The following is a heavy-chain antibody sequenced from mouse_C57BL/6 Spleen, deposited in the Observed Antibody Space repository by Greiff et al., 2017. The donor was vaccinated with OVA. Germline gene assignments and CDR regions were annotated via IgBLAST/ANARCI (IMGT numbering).Heavy chain of an antibody. V-gene: IGHV1-54*01. CDR1: GYAFTNYL. Sequence: VQLQQSGAELVRPGTSVKVSCKASGYAFTNYLIEWVKQRPGQGLEWIGVINPGSGGTNYNEKFKGKATLTADKSSSTAYMQLSSLTSEDSAVYFCAFYYYGSSYYFDYWGQGTTLTVSS. CDR2: INPGSGGT. CDR3: AFYYYGSSYYFDY. D-gene: IGHD1-1*01. J-gene: IGHJ2*01.